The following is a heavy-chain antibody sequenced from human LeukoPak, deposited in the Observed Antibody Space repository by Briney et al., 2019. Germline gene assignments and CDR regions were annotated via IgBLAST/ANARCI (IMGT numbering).Heavy chain of an antibody. V-gene: IGHV3-33*01. CDR2: IWNDGSNK. J-gene: IGHJ4*02. CDR1: GFTFSYYG. CDR3: VRWGSADLTLDY. Sequence: PGGSLRLSCAASGFTFSYYGMHWVRQAPGKGLEWVAVIWNDGSNKYYTDSVKGRFTISKDNSRNTVNLQMDSLRGEDTAVYYCVRWGSADLTLDYWGQGTLVTVSS. D-gene: IGHD3-16*01.